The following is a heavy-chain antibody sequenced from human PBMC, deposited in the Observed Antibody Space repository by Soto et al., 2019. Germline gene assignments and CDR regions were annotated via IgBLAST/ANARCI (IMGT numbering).Heavy chain of an antibody. J-gene: IGHJ5*02. CDR3: ARSVFP. Sequence: PSETLSLTCSVSGGSSRSGGYYLSWIRQHPGKGLEWIGYIYYSGTTYYNPSLKSRVTISVDTSKNQFSLKLNSVTAADTAVYYCARSVFPWGQGTLVTVSS. CDR1: GGSSRSGGYY. CDR2: IYYSGTT. V-gene: IGHV4-31*03.